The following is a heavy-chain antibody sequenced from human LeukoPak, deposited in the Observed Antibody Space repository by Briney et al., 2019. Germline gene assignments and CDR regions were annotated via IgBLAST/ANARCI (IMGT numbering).Heavy chain of an antibody. J-gene: IGHJ3*02. Sequence: SETLSLTCTLSGGSISSYYWSWIRQPPGKGLEWIGYIYYSGSTNYNPSLQSRVTISVDTSKNQFSLKLTSVTAADTAVYYCARASSSSWYRGAFDIWGQGTMVTVSS. CDR2: IYYSGST. V-gene: IGHV4-59*01. D-gene: IGHD6-13*01. CDR1: GGSISSYY. CDR3: ARASSSSWYRGAFDI.